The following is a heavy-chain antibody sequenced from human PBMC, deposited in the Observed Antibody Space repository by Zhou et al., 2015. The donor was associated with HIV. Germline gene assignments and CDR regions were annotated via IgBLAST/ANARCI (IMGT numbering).Heavy chain of an antibody. D-gene: IGHD1-26*01. CDR1: GGTFSSYT. CDR3: ARWVWDGDYSGSYFGGV. Sequence: QVQLVQSGAEVKKPGSSVKVSCKASGGTFSSYTISWVRQAPGQGLEWMGRIIPILGIANYAQKFQGRVTITADKSTSTAYMELSSLRSEDTAVYYCARWVWDGDYSGSYFGGVWGQGTTVTVSS. J-gene: IGHJ6*02. V-gene: IGHV1-69*09. CDR2: IIPILGIA.